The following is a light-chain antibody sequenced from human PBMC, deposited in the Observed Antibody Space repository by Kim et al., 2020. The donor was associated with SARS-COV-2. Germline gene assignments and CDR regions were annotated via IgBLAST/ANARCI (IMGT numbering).Light chain of an antibody. J-gene: IGLJ1*01. CDR3: QVWDSSSDHPYV. Sequence: SYELTQPPSVSVAPGKTARITCGGNNIGSKSVHWYQQKPGQAPVLVIYYDSDRPSGIPERFSGSNSANTATLTISRVEAGDEADYHCQVWDSSSDHPYVFGTGTKVTVL. CDR1: NIGSKS. V-gene: IGLV3-21*04. CDR2: YDS.